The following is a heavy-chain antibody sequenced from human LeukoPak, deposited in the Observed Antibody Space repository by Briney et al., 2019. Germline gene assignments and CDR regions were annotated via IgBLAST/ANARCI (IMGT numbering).Heavy chain of an antibody. CDR3: ARDADYYGSGSFDY. Sequence: SETLSLTCTVSGGSISSYYWSWIRQPPGRGLEWIGYIYYSGSTNYNPSLKSRVTISVDTSKNQFSLKLSSVTAADTAVYYCARDADYYGSGSFDYWGQGTLVTVSS. CDR2: IYYSGST. V-gene: IGHV4-59*01. CDR1: GGSISSYY. J-gene: IGHJ4*02. D-gene: IGHD3-10*01.